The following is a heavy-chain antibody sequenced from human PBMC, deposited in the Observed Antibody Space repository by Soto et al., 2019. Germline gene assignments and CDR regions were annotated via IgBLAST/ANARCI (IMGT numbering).Heavy chain of an antibody. CDR1: GFTFFTYG. CDR3: AKDLGIATGWGDY. J-gene: IGHJ4*02. V-gene: IGHV3-30*18. D-gene: IGHD6-13*01. CDR2: ISYDGSLK. Sequence: QVQLVESGGGVVQPGRSLRLSCAASGFTFFTYGMHWVRQAPGKGLEWVAVISYDGSLKYYADSVKGRFTISRDNSKNTLYRQRNSLRAEDTAVYYCAKDLGIATGWGDYWGQGTLVAVSS.